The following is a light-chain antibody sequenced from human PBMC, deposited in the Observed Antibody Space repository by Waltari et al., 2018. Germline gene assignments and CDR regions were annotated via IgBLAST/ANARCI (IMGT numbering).Light chain of an antibody. Sequence: EIVLTQSPGTLSLSPGERATLSCWASQSVGRYLAWYQQKPGQAPRLLIYGASIRATGIPDRFSGSGSETDFSLTISRPEPEELAVYYCQHYVRLPATFGQGTKVEIK. CDR3: QHYVRLPAT. CDR1: QSVGRY. V-gene: IGKV3-20*01. J-gene: IGKJ1*01. CDR2: GAS.